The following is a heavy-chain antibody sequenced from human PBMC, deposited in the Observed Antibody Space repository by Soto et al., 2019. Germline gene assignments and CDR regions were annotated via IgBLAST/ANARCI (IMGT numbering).Heavy chain of an antibody. CDR2: ISYDGSNK. CDR3: ATDGDENWILEDGSYYYGMAV. V-gene: IGHV3-30*03. CDR1: GLTFNSYA. D-gene: IGHD3-10*01. J-gene: IGHJ6*02. Sequence: QVHLVESGGGVVHPGSSLRLSCAASGLTFNSYAMHWVRQAPGKGLEWVALISYDGSNKFYRDSVKGRFTISRDNSKTAVYLQMNSLRPEDTALYYCATDGDENWILEDGSYYYGMAVWGRGTTVIVSS.